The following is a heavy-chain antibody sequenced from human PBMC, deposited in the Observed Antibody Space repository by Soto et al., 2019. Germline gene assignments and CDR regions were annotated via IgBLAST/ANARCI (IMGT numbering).Heavy chain of an antibody. CDR3: VKAKDRDRWEPFDS. CDR1: GLTFSSYA. CDR2: ISSDGGGT. J-gene: IGHJ5*01. D-gene: IGHD1-26*01. Sequence: PGGSLRLSCSASGLTFSSYAMHWVRQPPGKGLEYVSAISSDGGGTNYADSVKGRFTISRDNSKNTLYLQMSSLRAEDRAVYYCVKAKDRDRWEPFDSWGQGTPVTVSS. V-gene: IGHV3-64D*06.